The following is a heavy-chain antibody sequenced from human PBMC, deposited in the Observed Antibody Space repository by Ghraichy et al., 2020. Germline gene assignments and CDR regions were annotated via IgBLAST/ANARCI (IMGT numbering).Heavy chain of an antibody. J-gene: IGHJ5*02. CDR3: ARALGYCSGGSCLGDNWFDP. CDR2: LYHSGST. Sequence: SETLSLTCTVSGDSISSYYWSWIRQPPGKGLEWIGYLYHSGSTNYNPSLKSRVTISVDTSKTQFSLKLSSVTAADTAVYYCARALGYCSGGSCLGDNWFDPWGQGTLVTDSS. CDR1: GDSISSYY. V-gene: IGHV4-59*08. D-gene: IGHD2-15*01.